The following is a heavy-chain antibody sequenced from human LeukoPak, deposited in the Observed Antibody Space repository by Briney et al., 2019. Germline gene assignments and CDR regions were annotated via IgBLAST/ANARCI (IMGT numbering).Heavy chain of an antibody. CDR1: GYTFTSYY. D-gene: IGHD2-21*02. CDR2: INPSGGST. Sequence: ASVKVSCKASGYTFTSYYMHWVRQAPGQGLEWMGIINPSGGSTSYAQKFQGRVTMTRDASTSTVYMELSSLRSEDTAVYYCARDRGYCGGDCSTDAFDIWGQGTMVTVS. J-gene: IGHJ3*02. CDR3: ARDRGYCGGDCSTDAFDI. V-gene: IGHV1-46*01.